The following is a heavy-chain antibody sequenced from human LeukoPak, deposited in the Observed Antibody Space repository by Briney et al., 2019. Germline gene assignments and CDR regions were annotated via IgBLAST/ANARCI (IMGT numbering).Heavy chain of an antibody. J-gene: IGHJ6*03. D-gene: IGHD2-15*01. CDR2: INHSGST. CDR3: AAARRSCSGGSCYSDYYYYMDV. V-gene: IGHV4-34*08. CDR1: GFTFSSYW. Sequence: PGGSLRLPCAASGFTFSSYWMRWVRQPPGKGLEWIGEINHSGSTNYNPSLKSRVTISVDTSKNQFSLKLSSVPAADTAVYYCAAARRSCSGGSCYSDYYYYMDVWGKGTTVTVSS.